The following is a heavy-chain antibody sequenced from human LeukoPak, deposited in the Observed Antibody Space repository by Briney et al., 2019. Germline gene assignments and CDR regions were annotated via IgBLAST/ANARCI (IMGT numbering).Heavy chain of an antibody. CDR2: INEDGSQK. J-gene: IGHJ4*02. V-gene: IGHV3-7*03. CDR3: ARDGGWHRFDY. D-gene: IGHD6-19*01. Sequence: GGSLRLSCVESGFTFRSPWMAWLRQAPEKGLEWVANINEDGSQKYYLGSVTGRFTISRDNAKNSLYLQMNSLSAEDTAMYYCARDGGWHRFDYWGQGILVTVSS. CDR1: GFTFRSPW.